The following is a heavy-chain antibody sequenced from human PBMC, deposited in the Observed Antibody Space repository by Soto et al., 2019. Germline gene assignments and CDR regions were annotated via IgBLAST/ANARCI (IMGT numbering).Heavy chain of an antibody. CDR3: ARDGKRGYDFGY. CDR1: GFTVTYYS. V-gene: IGHV3-21*06. D-gene: IGHD5-12*01. J-gene: IGHJ4*02. CDR2: INGDSSYI. Sequence: EVQLVESGGGLVKPGGSLRLSCVASGFTVTYYSINWVREAPGKGLEWVASINGDSSYIFYADSLCGQFTISSDNARNSVYLQMHSLRGDESAVYYCARDGKRGYDFGYGGQGTLVTVSS.